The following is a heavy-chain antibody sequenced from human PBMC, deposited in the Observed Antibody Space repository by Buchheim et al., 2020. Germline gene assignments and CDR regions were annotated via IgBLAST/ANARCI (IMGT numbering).Heavy chain of an antibody. V-gene: IGHV4-30-4*01. Sequence: QVQLQESGPGLVKPSQTLSLTCTVSSDSISSGDYYWSWIRQSPGKGLEWIGYIYYSGSTYYNPSLKSRVTISIDTSKNQFSLKLSSVTAADTAVYYCARAMTTVITDYYFDYWGQGTL. CDR3: ARAMTTVITDYYFDY. J-gene: IGHJ4*02. D-gene: IGHD4-23*01. CDR2: IYYSGST. CDR1: SDSISSGDYY.